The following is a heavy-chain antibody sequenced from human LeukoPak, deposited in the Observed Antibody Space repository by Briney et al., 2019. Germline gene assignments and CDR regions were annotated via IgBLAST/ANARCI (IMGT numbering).Heavy chain of an antibody. V-gene: IGHV3-23*01. CDR3: AKDRGLVITSSDY. Sequence: KPGGSLRLSCAASGFTFSSYGMSWVRQAPGKGLEWVSAISGSGGSTYYADSVKGRFTISRDNSKNTLYLQMNSLRAEDTAVYYCAKDRGLVITSSDYWGQGTLVTVSS. D-gene: IGHD3/OR15-3a*01. CDR1: GFTFSSYG. CDR2: ISGSGGST. J-gene: IGHJ4*02.